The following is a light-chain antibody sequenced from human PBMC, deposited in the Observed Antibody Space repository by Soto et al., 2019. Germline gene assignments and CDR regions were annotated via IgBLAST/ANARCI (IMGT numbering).Light chain of an antibody. CDR3: QQYGSPALS. Sequence: EIALTQSPGTLSLSPGERATLSCRAAQSINSNNLAWYQQRPGQGPRLLIYGASTRATGIPDRFSGSGSGTDFTLTITRVEPEDFAMYYCQQYGSPALSFGGGTKVEI. CDR2: GAS. J-gene: IGKJ4*01. V-gene: IGKV3-20*01. CDR1: QSINSNN.